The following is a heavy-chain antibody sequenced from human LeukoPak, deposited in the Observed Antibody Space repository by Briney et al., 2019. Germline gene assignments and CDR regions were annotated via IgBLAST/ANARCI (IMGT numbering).Heavy chain of an antibody. D-gene: IGHD2-2*02. CDR3: AREGVVPAAIPTYYYDYMDV. J-gene: IGHJ6*03. Sequence: PGGSLRLSCAASGFTFSSYSMNWVRQAPGKGLEWVSSISSSSSYIYYADSVKGRFTISRDNAKSSLYLQMNSLRVEDTAVYYCAREGVVPAAIPTYYYDYMDVWGKGTTVTVSS. V-gene: IGHV3-21*01. CDR2: ISSSSSYI. CDR1: GFTFSSYS.